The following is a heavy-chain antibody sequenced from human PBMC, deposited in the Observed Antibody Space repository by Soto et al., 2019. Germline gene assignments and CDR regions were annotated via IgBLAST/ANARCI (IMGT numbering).Heavy chain of an antibody. CDR2: IIPIFGTA. J-gene: IGHJ4*02. Sequence: SVKVSCKASGGTFSSYAISWVRQAPGQGLEWMGGIIPIFGTANYAQKFQGRVTITADKSTSTAYMELSSLRSEDTAVYYCARGRESYYDSSGYHFLDYWGQGTLVTVSS. V-gene: IGHV1-69*06. D-gene: IGHD3-22*01. CDR3: ARGRESYYDSSGYHFLDY. CDR1: GGTFSSYA.